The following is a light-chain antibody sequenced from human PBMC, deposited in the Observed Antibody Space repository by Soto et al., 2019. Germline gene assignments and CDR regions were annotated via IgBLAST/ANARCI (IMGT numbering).Light chain of an antibody. CDR2: GAS. CDR1: QSVSSNY. V-gene: IGKV3-11*01. CDR3: HQRQSWPRT. J-gene: IGKJ1*01. Sequence: EIVLTQSPGTLSLSPGERATLSCRTNQSVSSNYLAWYHQKPGQAPRLLIYGASNRATGIPARFSGSGSGTDFTLTINSLAPEDFAIYYCHQRQSWPRTFGQGTKVDIK.